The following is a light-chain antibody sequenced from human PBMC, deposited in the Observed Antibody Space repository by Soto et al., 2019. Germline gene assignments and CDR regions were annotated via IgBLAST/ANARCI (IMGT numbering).Light chain of an antibody. CDR3: SSYTGSSTLV. J-gene: IGLJ1*01. CDR2: EVS. Sequence: QSALTQPASVSGSPGQSITISCTGTSSDFGDYDYVSWYLQHPVKVPKLMIYEVSNRPSGVSNRFSGSKSGNTASLNISGLQAEDEADYYCSSYTGSSTLVFGTGTKVTVL. CDR1: SSDFGDYDY. V-gene: IGLV2-14*01.